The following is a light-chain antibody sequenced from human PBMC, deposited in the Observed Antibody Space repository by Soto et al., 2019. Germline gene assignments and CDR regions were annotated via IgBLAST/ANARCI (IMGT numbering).Light chain of an antibody. J-gene: IGKJ3*01. CDR2: DAS. CDR1: QDISNH. CDR3: QQHDGVPL. V-gene: IGKV1-33*01. Sequence: DIQLTQSPSSLSASVGDRVTITCQASQDISNHLHWYQQKPGKAPNLLIYDASDLETGVPSRFSGGGSGTFFSFTINILQPEDIATYYCQQHDGVPLFGPGTKVEIK.